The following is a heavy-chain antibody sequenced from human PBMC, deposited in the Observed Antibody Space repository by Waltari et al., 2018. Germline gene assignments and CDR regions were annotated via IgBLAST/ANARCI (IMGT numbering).Heavy chain of an antibody. CDR1: GFTFSGYT. D-gene: IGHD3-10*01. J-gene: IGHJ4*02. CDR3: AKSLGDTYGRYPMDY. V-gene: IGHV3-23*01. CDR2: IRGSGGDT. Sequence: EVQLLESGGGLVKPGGSLRLSCAAAGFTFSGYTMTWVRQAPGKGLEWVSTIRGSGGDTYYADSVKGRFTISRDNSRNTLYLQMNTLRAGDTAVYYCAKSLGDTYGRYPMDYWGQGTLVTVSS.